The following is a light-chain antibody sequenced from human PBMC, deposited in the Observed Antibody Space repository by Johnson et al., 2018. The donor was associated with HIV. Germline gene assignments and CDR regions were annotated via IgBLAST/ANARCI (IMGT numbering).Light chain of an antibody. CDR2: ENN. V-gene: IGLV1-51*02. CDR3: GTWDSSLSAWGYV. J-gene: IGLJ1*01. Sequence: QLVLTQPPSVSAAPGQKVTISCSGSSSNIGNNYVSWYQQLPGTAPKLLIYENNKRPSGIPDRFSGSKSGTSATLGITGLQTRDEADYYCGTWDSSLSAWGYVFGTGTKVTVL. CDR1: SSNIGNNY.